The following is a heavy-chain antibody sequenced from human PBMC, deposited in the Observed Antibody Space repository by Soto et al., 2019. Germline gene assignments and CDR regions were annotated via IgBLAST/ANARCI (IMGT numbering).Heavy chain of an antibody. V-gene: IGHV4-39*01. CDR2: ISHTGAA. Sequence: SETLSLTCTVSGGSISDNDYYWNWIRQPPGKGLEWIGTISHTGAAYYNPSLESRVVISVGTSENQFSLNLSSVTAADTAVYYCARVGGFDWLLYDAFDIWGQGTMVTVSS. D-gene: IGHD3-9*01. CDR3: ARVGGFDWLLYDAFDI. CDR1: GGSISDNDYY. J-gene: IGHJ3*02.